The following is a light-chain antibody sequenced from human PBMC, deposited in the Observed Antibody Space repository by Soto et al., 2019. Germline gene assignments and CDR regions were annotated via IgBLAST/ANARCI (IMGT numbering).Light chain of an antibody. Sequence: DIQMTQSPSSLSASAGDRVTITCQASQDISNYLNWYQQKLGKAPKLLIYDASNLETGVPSRFSGSGSGTDFTFTISSLQPEDIATYYWQQSSHLIPFGQGTRLEI. CDR1: QDISNY. CDR3: QQSSHLIP. V-gene: IGKV1-33*01. CDR2: DAS. J-gene: IGKJ5*01.